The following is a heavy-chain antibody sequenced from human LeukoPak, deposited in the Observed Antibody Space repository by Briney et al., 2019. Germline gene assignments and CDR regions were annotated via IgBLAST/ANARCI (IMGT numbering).Heavy chain of an antibody. V-gene: IGHV4-39*07. Sequence: PSETLSLTCTVSGGSISSSSYYWGWIRQPPGKGLEWIGSIYYSGSTYYNPSLKSRVTISVDTSKNQFSLKLSSVTAADTAVYYCARLLRASGSYNYWGQGTLVTVSS. D-gene: IGHD1-26*01. CDR3: ARLLRASGSYNY. CDR1: GGSISSSSYY. J-gene: IGHJ4*02. CDR2: IYYSGST.